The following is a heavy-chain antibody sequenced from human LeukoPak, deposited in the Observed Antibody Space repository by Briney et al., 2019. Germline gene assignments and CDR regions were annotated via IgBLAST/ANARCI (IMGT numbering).Heavy chain of an antibody. CDR1: GFTFSSYS. CDR3: ARGIAAAGTVFDY. D-gene: IGHD6-13*01. V-gene: IGHV3-21*01. CDR2: ISSSSSYI. Sequence: GGSLRLSCAASGFTFSSYSMNWVRQAPGKGLEWVSSISSSSSYIYYADSVKGRFTISRDNAKNSLYLQMNSLRAEDTAVYYCARGIAAAGTVFDYWGQGTLVTVSS. J-gene: IGHJ4*02.